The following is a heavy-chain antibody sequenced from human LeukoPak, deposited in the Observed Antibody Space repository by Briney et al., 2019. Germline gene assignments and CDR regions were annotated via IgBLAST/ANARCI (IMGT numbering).Heavy chain of an antibody. CDR1: GFTFSSHS. CDR3: ARAKPPYSSSWLVGY. D-gene: IGHD6-13*01. CDR2: ISSGSSAR. J-gene: IGHJ4*02. V-gene: IGHV3-48*01. Sequence: GGSLRLSCAASGFTFSSHSMNWVRQTQGKGLERVSYISSGSSARYYAYSVKGRFTISRDDARNSLYLQMNSLRAEDTAVYYCARAKPPYSSSWLVGYWGQGTLVTVSS.